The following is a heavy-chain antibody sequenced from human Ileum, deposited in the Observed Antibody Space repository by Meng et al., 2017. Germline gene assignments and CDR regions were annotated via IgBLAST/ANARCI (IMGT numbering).Heavy chain of an antibody. CDR2: IHNSGTT. J-gene: IGHJ4*02. CDR3: ARGVVSGSHYNTY. D-gene: IGHD3-10*01. CDR1: GGSISSRIW. Sequence: QLQLQESGPGLVKPSGPLSRPCSVSGGSISSRIWWSWVRQHPAKGLEWVGEIHNSGTTNYSPSLKSRLTISVAKSKNQFSLKLQSVTAADTAVYFCARGVVSGSHYNTYWGQGILVTVSS. V-gene: IGHV4-4*02.